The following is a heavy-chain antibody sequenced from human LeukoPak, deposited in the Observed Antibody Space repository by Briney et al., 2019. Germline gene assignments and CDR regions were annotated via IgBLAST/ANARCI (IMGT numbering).Heavy chain of an antibody. Sequence: GGSLRLSCAASGFTFNNYAMNWVRQAPGEGLEWVSGVNDNGGSTYYADSVKGRFTISRDNSKNTVYLQMNSLRAEDTAMYYCAKAVWTVGATDYFDYWGQGTLVTVSS. V-gene: IGHV3-23*01. CDR3: AKAVWTVGATDYFDY. CDR1: GFTFNNYA. CDR2: VNDNGGST. D-gene: IGHD1-26*01. J-gene: IGHJ4*02.